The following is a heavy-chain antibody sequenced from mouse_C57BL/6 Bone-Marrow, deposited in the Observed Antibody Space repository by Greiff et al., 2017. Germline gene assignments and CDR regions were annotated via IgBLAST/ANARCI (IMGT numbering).Heavy chain of an antibody. CDR2: IYPRSGNT. J-gene: IGHJ1*03. Sequence: QVQLKQSGAELARPGASVKLSCKASGYTFTSYGISWVKQRTGQGLEWIGEIYPRSGNTYYNEKFKGKATLTADKSSSTAYMELRSLTSEDSAVYFCARYRYYGSPWYFDVWGTETTVTVSS. CDR1: GYTFTSYG. D-gene: IGHD1-1*01. V-gene: IGHV1-81*01. CDR3: ARYRYYGSPWYFDV.